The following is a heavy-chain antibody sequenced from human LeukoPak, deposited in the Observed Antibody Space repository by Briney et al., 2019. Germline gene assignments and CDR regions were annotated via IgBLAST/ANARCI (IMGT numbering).Heavy chain of an antibody. J-gene: IGHJ6*03. V-gene: IGHV1-46*01. D-gene: IGHD1-1*01. CDR1: GYTFTTYY. CDR2: INPTTGST. Sequence: ASVKVSCKASGYTFTTYYIQWVRQAPGQRLEWLGIINPTTGSTTYAQKFQGRVTMTRDMSTGAVYMEVSSLRSEDTAVYYCARDPGLTTDYYYMDVWGKGTTVTVSS. CDR3: ARDPGLTTDYYYMDV.